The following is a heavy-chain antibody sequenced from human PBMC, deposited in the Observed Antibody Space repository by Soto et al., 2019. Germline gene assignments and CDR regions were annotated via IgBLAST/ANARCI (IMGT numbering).Heavy chain of an antibody. J-gene: IGHJ4*01. Sequence: GGSLRHPYAASGFNLRDHWMHLVRQVPGKGLLWVSRISVDGGDTTYADSVKGRFTISRDNAKNTLYLQMDTLRAEDTAIYYCVRAPEQRPIDYWVHGSLVTVFS. CDR1: GFNLRDHW. CDR2: ISVDGGDT. V-gene: IGHV3-74*01. CDR3: VRAPEQRPIDY. D-gene: IGHD6-19*01.